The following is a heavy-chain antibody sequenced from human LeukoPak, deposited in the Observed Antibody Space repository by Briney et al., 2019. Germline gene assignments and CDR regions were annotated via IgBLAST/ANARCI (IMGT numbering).Heavy chain of an antibody. CDR2: IIPNTGAT. CDR1: GYTFTGYA. J-gene: IGHJ4*02. V-gene: IGHV1-2*02. Sequence: ASVTVPCKASGYTFTGYAIHWMRQAPGQGLEWMGWIIPNTGATNYAQKFQGRVTMTRDTSISTAYMELSSLRSDDTAVYYCARGGSVSDPPFGYWGQGTLVTVSP. CDR3: ARGGSVSDPPFGY. D-gene: IGHD5/OR15-5a*01.